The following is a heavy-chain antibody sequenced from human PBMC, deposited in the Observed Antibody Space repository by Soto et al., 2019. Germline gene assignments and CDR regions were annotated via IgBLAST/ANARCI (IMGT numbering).Heavy chain of an antibody. V-gene: IGHV3-11*01. CDR3: ARDGAMVATISAFDI. CDR2: ISSSGSTI. J-gene: IGHJ3*02. Sequence: GGSLRLSCAASGFTFSDYYISWIRQAPWKGLEWVSYISSSGSTIYYADSVKGRFTISRDNAKNSLYLQMNSLRAEDTAVYYCARDGAMVATISAFDIGGQETMV. D-gene: IGHD5-12*01. CDR1: GFTFSDYY.